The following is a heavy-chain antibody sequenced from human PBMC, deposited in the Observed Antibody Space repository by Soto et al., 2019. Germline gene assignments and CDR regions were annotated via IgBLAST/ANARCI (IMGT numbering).Heavy chain of an antibody. CDR1: GASIYTGGYF. V-gene: IGHV4-30-4*01. J-gene: IGHJ4*02. CDR3: ARGSTTEKGDS. Sequence: QVQLQESGPGLVRPSQTLSLTCSVSGASIYTGGYFWSWIRQSPGKGLEWIGHILNSGSPYNNPSLERRVTSPADTSMNQFALALTSVTAADTAMYYCARGSTTEKGDSWGQGILVTVSS. CDR2: ILNSGSP.